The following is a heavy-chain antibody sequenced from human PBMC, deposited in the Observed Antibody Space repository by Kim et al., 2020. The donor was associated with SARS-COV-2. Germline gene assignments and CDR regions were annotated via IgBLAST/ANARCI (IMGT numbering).Heavy chain of an antibody. J-gene: IGHJ4*02. D-gene: IGHD6-13*01. Sequence: YNPSLKSRVTISVDTSKNQFSLKLSSVTAADTAVYYCARLDSSSWYHFDYWGQGTLVTVSS. V-gene: IGHV4-59*08. CDR3: ARLDSSSWYHFDY.